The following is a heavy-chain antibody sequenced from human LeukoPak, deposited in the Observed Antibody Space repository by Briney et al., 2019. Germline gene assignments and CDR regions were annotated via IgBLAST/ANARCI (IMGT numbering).Heavy chain of an antibody. V-gene: IGHV3-21*01. D-gene: IGHD4-17*01. CDR2: ISTSSSYI. J-gene: IGHJ4*02. Sequence: GGSLRLSCTASGFTFNGYSMDWVRQAPGKGLEWVSSISTSSSYIYYADSVKGRFTISRNNPKNSLYLQMNSLRAEDTAVYYCARNRGDPSYFDYWGQGTLVTVSS. CDR1: GFTFNGYS. CDR3: ARNRGDPSYFDY.